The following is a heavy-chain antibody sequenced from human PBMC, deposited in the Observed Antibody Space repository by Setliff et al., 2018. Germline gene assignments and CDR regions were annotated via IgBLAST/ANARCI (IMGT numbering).Heavy chain of an antibody. D-gene: IGHD5-18*01. V-gene: IGHV1-8*02. CDR3: ARATRRGYSYGSEGKEFDY. J-gene: IGHJ4*02. Sequence: ASVKVSCKASGYTFTSYAMNWVRQAPGQGLEWMGWMNPNSGNTGYAQKFQGRVTMTRNTSISTAYMELSSLRSEDTAVYYCARATRRGYSYGSEGKEFDYWGQGTLVTVSS. CDR1: GYTFTSYA. CDR2: MNPNSGNT.